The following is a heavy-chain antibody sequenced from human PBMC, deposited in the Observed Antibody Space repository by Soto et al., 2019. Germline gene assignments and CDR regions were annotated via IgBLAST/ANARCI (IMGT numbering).Heavy chain of an antibody. J-gene: IGHJ6*02. CDR2: INQSGQT. Sequence: QVQLQQWGAGLLKPAETLSLTCGVYGGSFSGDYWSWIRQAPGKGLEWIGEINQSGQTHYNPSLKSRVTFPVAPSATQFSQEVGSMSAADTAVYYCACAPGVLVVVYYGMDVWGQGASVTGAS. V-gene: IGHV4-34*01. CDR1: GGSFSGDY. D-gene: IGHD2-2*01. CDR3: ACAPGVLVVVYYGMDV.